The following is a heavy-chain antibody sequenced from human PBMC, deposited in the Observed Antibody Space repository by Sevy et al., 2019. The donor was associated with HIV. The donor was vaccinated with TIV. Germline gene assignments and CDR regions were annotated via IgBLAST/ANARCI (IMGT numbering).Heavy chain of an antibody. Sequence: GGSLRLSCAASGFTFRSYAMSWVRQAPGKGLEWVAGISGSGGNTKFADSVKGRFTISRDNSKNTLYLQMNSLRAEDTAVYYCAKEYYYFDLWGRGTLVTVSS. V-gene: IGHV3-23*01. CDR1: GFTFRSYA. D-gene: IGHD1-26*01. CDR2: ISGSGGNT. CDR3: AKEYYYFDL. J-gene: IGHJ2*01.